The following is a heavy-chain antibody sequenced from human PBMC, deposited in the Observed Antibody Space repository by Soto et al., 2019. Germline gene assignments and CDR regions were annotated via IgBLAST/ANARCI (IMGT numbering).Heavy chain of an antibody. V-gene: IGHV1-2*04. CDR3: ASGTATGTEYYYYLKAV. CDR2: INPNSGGT. CDR1: GYTFTGYY. Sequence: ASVKVSCKASGYTFTGYYMHWVRQAPGQGLEWMGWINPNSGGTNYAQKFQGWVTMTRDTSISTAYMELSRLRSDDTAVYYCASGTATGTEYYYYLKAVWGKGTNVTVSS. J-gene: IGHJ6*03. D-gene: IGHD1-1*01.